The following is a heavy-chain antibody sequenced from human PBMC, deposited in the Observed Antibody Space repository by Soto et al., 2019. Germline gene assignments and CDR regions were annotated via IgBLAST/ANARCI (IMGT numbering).Heavy chain of an antibody. V-gene: IGHV4-61*08. Sequence: SETLSLTCTVSGGSVSNDDSYWSWIRQPPGKGLEWIGYVYYSGGTNYNPSLKSRVTISVDTSKNQFSLKLRSVSAADTAVYYCARGNFIVGAPFYLDFWGQGTLVTVSS. J-gene: IGHJ4*02. D-gene: IGHD1-26*01. CDR3: ARGNFIVGAPFYLDF. CDR2: VYYSGGT. CDR1: GGSVSNDDSY.